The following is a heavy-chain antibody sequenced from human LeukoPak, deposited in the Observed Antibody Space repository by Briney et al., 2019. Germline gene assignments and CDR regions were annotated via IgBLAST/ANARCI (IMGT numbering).Heavy chain of an antibody. CDR2: INHSGST. D-gene: IGHD6-19*01. Sequence: SETLSLTCAVYGGSFSGYYWSWIRQPPGKGLEWIGEINHSGSTNYNPSLKSRVTISVDTSKNQFSLKLSSVTAADTAVYYCARVPGIAVGWFQTNWFDPWGQGTLVTVSS. CDR3: ARVPGIAVGWFQTNWFDP. V-gene: IGHV4-34*01. CDR1: GGSFSGYY. J-gene: IGHJ5*02.